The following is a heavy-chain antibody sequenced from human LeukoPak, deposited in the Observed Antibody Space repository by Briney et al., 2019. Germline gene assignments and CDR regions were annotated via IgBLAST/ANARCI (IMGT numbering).Heavy chain of an antibody. CDR1: GYTFTSYG. CDR2: ISAYNGNT. Sequence: ASVKVSCKASGYTFTSYGISWVRQAPGQGLEWMGWISAYNGNTNYAQKFQGRVTMTRDTSTSTVYMELSSLRSEDAAVYYYARLRHDNSGPFDYWGQGTLVTVSS. V-gene: IGHV1-18*01. D-gene: IGHD3-22*01. J-gene: IGHJ4*02. CDR3: ARLRHDNSGPFDY.